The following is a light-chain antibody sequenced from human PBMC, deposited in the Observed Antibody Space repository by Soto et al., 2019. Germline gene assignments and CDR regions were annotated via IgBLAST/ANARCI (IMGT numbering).Light chain of an antibody. V-gene: IGLV2-11*01. CDR1: SSDVGGYNY. CDR2: GVN. J-gene: IGLJ1*01. Sequence: QSALTQPRSVSGSPGQSVTISCTGTSSDVGGYNYVSWYQQHLGKAPKLMIYGVNKRPSGVPDRFSGSKSGNTASLTISGLQAEDEADYYCYSYAGNYFYVFGGGTKVTVL. CDR3: YSYAGNYFYV.